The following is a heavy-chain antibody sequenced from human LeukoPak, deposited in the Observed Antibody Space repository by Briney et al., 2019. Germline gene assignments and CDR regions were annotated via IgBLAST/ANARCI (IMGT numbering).Heavy chain of an antibody. CDR2: IHSTSGSI. CDR3: SRVVQDVTGADY. J-gene: IGHJ4*02. CDR1: GFSLSSYH. V-gene: IGHV3-48*01. Sequence: GGSLRLSCAASGFSLSSYHMNWVRQAPGKGLEWISYIHSTSGSINYADSVKGRFTISRDNAKNSLYLQMNSLRAEDTAVYYCSRVVQDVTGADYWGQGTLVTVSS. D-gene: IGHD3-9*01.